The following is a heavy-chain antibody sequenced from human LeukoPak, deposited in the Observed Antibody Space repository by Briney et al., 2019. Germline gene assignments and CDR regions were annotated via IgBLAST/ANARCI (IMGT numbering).Heavy chain of an antibody. D-gene: IGHD2-2*01. CDR1: GFTFSRFA. V-gene: IGHV3-21*05. CDR3: ARDTFQPGLIDS. Sequence: PGGSLRLSCAASGFTFSRFAMNWVRQAPGKGLEWISDINTDSSDIHYADSVKGRFAISRDNARNTLFLQLSSLRAEDSAVYYCARDTFQPGLIDSWGQGALVTVSS. CDR2: INTDSSDI. J-gene: IGHJ4*02.